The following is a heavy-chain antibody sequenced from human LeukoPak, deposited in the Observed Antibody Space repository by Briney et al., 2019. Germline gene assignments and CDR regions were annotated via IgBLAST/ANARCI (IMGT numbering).Heavy chain of an antibody. CDR3: ARGVYQLLYGTYYFDY. CDR2: FDPEDGET. CDR1: GYTLTELS. D-gene: IGHD2-2*02. V-gene: IGHV1-24*01. J-gene: IGHJ4*02. Sequence: ASVKVSCKVSGYTLTELSMHWVRQAPGKGLEWMGGFDPEDGETIYAQKFQGRVTMTRNTSISTAYMELSSLRSEDTAVYYCARGVYQLLYGTYYFDYWGQGTLVTVSS.